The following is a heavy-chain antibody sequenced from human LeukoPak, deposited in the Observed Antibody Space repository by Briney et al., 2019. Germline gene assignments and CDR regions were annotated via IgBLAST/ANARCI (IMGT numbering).Heavy chain of an antibody. CDR2: IYNSGIT. CDR1: GGSVSSHF. V-gene: IGHV4-59*02. J-gene: IGHJ6*03. D-gene: IGHD4/OR15-4a*01. CDR3: ARDHLPAGAPGYYMDV. Sequence: PSETLSFTCTVSGGSVSSHFWSWIRQPPGKGLEWIGYIYNSGITNYNPSLKSRVTMSVDTSKNQSSLMLRSVTAADTAVYYCARDHLPAGAPGYYMDVWGKGTTVTVSS.